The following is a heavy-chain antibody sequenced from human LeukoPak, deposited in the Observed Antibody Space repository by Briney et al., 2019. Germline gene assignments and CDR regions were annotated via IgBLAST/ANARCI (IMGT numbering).Heavy chain of an antibody. Sequence: PGGSLGLSCAASGFTVSRNYMSWVRQAPGKGLEWVSVIYSGGSTYYADSVKGRFTISRHNSKNTVFLQMNSLRPEDTAVYYCARLRAPASFAFDLWGQGTMVTVSS. CDR3: ARLRAPASFAFDL. J-gene: IGHJ3*01. D-gene: IGHD2-2*01. CDR1: GFTVSRNY. CDR2: IYSGGST. V-gene: IGHV3-53*04.